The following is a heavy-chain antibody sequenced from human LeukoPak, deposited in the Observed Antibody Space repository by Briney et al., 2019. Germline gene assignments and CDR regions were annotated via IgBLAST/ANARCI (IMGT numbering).Heavy chain of an antibody. J-gene: IGHJ3*02. Sequence: GASVKVSCKASGYTFTRYGISWVRQAPGQGLEWMGWISAYDGDTNYAQKLQGRVTMTTDTTTTTAYMELRSLRSDDTAVYYCARDNYFIGNSGSYSDVFDILGQGTMVTVSS. CDR1: GYTFTRYG. V-gene: IGHV1-18*01. CDR2: ISAYDGDT. CDR3: ARDNYFIGNSGSYSDVFDI. D-gene: IGHD3-22*01.